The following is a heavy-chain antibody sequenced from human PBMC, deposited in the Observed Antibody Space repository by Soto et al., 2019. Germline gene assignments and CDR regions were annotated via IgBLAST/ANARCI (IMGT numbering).Heavy chain of an antibody. D-gene: IGHD2-2*01. CDR3: ARGRGPYCISTSCYSNWFDP. Sequence: SETLSLTCAVSGGSISSGGYSWSWIRQPPGKGLEWIGYIYHSGSTYYNPSLKSRVTISVDRSKNQFSLKLSSVTAADTAVYYCARGRGPYCISTSCYSNWFDPWGQGTLVTSPQ. CDR2: IYHSGST. V-gene: IGHV4-30-2*01. CDR1: GGSISSGGYS. J-gene: IGHJ5*02.